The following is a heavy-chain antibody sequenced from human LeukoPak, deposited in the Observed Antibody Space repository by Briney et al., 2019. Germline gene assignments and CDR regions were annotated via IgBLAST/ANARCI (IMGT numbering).Heavy chain of an antibody. D-gene: IGHD4-17*01. CDR1: GFTVSSNS. V-gene: IGHV3-53*01. CDR2: IYSGTI. J-gene: IGHJ5*02. CDR3: ASLDYGDYGYNWFDP. Sequence: PGGSLRLSCTVSGFTVSSNSMSWVRQAPGKGLEWVSFIYSGTIHYSDSVKGRFTISRDNSKNTLYLQMNSLRAGDTAVYYCASLDYGDYGYNWFDPWGQGTLVTVSS.